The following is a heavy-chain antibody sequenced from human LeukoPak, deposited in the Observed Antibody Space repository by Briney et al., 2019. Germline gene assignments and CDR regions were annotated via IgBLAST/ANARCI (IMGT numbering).Heavy chain of an antibody. V-gene: IGHV4-31*03. CDR3: ASLNYYYYYGMDV. CDR2: IYYSGST. J-gene: IGHJ6*02. Sequence: SETLSLTCTVSGGSISSGGYYWSWIRQHPGKGLEWIGYIYYSGSTYYNPSLKSRVTISVDTSKNQFSLKMSSVTAADTAVYYCASLNYYYYYGMDVWGQGTTVTVSS. CDR1: GGSISSGGYY.